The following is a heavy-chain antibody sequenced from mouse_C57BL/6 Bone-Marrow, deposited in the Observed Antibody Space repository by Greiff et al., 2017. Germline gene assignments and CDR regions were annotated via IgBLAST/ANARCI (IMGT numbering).Heavy chain of an antibody. CDR1: GFTFSSYA. D-gene: IGHD2-4*01. CDR3: AREGYDYTWFAY. V-gene: IGHV5-4*01. CDR2: ISDGGSYT. Sequence: EVKLVESGGGLVKPGGSLKLSCAASGFTFSSYAMSWVRQTPEQRLEWVATISDGGSYTYYPDNVKGRFTISRDNAKNNLYLQMSHLKSEDTAMYYCAREGYDYTWFAYWGQGTLVTVSA. J-gene: IGHJ3*01.